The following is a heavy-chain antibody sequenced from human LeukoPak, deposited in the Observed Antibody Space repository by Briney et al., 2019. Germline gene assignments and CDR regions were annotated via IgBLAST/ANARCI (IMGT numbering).Heavy chain of an antibody. V-gene: IGHV4-59*01. D-gene: IGHD6-19*01. Sequence: SETLSLTCTVSGGSISSYYWSWIRQPAGKGLEWIGYIYYSGSTNYNPSLKSRVTISVDTSKNQFSLKLSSVTAADTAVYYCARTIAVAGTLYYYYYYGMDVWGQGTTVTVSS. CDR2: IYYSGST. J-gene: IGHJ6*02. CDR3: ARTIAVAGTLYYYYYYGMDV. CDR1: GGSISSYY.